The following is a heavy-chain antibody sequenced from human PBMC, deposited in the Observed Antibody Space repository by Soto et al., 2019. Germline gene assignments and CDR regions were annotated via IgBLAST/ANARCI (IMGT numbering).Heavy chain of an antibody. CDR1: GFTFSSYG. D-gene: IGHD2-2*01. Sequence: QVQLVESGGGVVQPGRSLRLSCAASGFTFSSYGMHWVRQAPGKWLEWAAVIWYDGSNKYYAECVKGRCTISRDNSKNTLYLQMNSLRAEDTAVYYCARDYKVPPSWPVVDYYYGMDDWGQGTTVTGSS. V-gene: IGHV3-33*01. CDR3: ARDYKVPPSWPVVDYYYGMDD. J-gene: IGHJ6*02. CDR2: IWYDGSNK.